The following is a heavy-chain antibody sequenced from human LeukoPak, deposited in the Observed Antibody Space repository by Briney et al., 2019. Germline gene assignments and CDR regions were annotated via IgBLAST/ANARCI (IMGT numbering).Heavy chain of an antibody. CDR1: GYSFTSHD. J-gene: IGHJ5*02. CDR3: ARGSLECIQSGCFHSGWFDP. V-gene: IGHV1-8*03. D-gene: IGHD6-19*01. CDR2: MNANSGKT. Sequence: ASVVVSCRTSGYSFTSHDINWVRQVTGQGLEWMGWMNANSGKTGYAQKFQGRLTITGNTSITTVFMELSSLTSEDTAVYYCARGSLECIQSGCFHSGWFDPWGRGTLVIVSS.